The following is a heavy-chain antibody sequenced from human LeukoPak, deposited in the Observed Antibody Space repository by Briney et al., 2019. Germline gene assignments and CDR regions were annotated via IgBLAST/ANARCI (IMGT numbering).Heavy chain of an antibody. CDR3: ARAEGIAARRALDY. V-gene: IGHV3-30-3*01. CDR2: ISYDGSNK. Sequence: GSPRLSCAASGFTFSSYAMHWVRQAPGKGLEWVAVISYDGSNKYYADSVKGRFTISRDNSKNTLYLQMNSLRAEDTAVYYCARAEGIAARRALDYWGQGTLVTVSS. CDR1: GFTFSSYA. D-gene: IGHD6-6*01. J-gene: IGHJ4*02.